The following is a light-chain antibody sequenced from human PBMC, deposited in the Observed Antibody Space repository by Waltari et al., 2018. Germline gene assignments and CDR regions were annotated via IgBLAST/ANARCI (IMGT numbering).Light chain of an antibody. CDR3: LQLNSYPGS. CDR2: AAS. CDR1: QGLGSY. J-gene: IGKJ3*01. Sequence: DIQLTQSPSFLSASVGVRVTITCRASQGLGSYLAWYQQKPGTAPKLLIYAASTLQSGVPSRFSGSGSGTEFTLTISSLQPEDFATYYCLQLNSYPGSFGPGTKVDVK. V-gene: IGKV1-9*01.